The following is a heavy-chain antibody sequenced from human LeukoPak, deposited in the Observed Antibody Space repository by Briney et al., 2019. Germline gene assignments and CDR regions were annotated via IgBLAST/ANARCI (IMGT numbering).Heavy chain of an antibody. D-gene: IGHD2-2*01. CDR3: ATNIVVVPAARNDAFDI. Sequence: ASVKVSCKVSGYTFTDYYMHWVQQAPGKGLEWMGLVDPEDGETIYAEKFQGRVTITADTSTDTAYMELSSLRSEDTAVYYCATNIVVVPAARNDAFDIWGQGTMVTVSS. J-gene: IGHJ3*02. V-gene: IGHV1-69-2*01. CDR2: VDPEDGET. CDR1: GYTFTDYY.